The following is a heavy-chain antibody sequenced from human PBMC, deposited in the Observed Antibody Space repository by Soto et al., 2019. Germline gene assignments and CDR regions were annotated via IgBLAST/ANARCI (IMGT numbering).Heavy chain of an antibody. Sequence: PGKGLGWIGYIYYRWSSYYNPSLKSRVTISVDTSKNQFSLKLRSVTAADTAVYFCARDGSHWYYYYGLDVSAQ. J-gene: IGHJ6*02. D-gene: IGHD1-1*01. CDR2: IYYRWSS. CDR3: ARDGSHWYYYYGLDV. V-gene: IGHV4-30-4*06.